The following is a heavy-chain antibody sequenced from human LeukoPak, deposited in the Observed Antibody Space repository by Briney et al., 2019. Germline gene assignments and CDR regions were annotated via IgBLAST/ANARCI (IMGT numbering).Heavy chain of an antibody. V-gene: IGHV4-59*01. Sequence: SETLSLTCTVSGGSISSYNWNRIRQPPGKGLEWIGYIYYSGSTNYSPSLKSRVTISVDTSKNQFSLKLNSVTAADTAVYYCASGTYSDILTGYYHDAFDIWGQGTMVTVSS. CDR1: GGSISSYN. J-gene: IGHJ3*02. D-gene: IGHD3-9*01. CDR2: IYYSGST. CDR3: ASGTYSDILTGYYHDAFDI.